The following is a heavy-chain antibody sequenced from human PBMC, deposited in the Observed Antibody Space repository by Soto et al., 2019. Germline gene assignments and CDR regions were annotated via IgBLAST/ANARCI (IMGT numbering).Heavy chain of an antibody. D-gene: IGHD2-15*01. CDR1: GFSLSTSGVG. CDR2: IYWNGDK. J-gene: IGHJ4*02. CDR3: ARTEGGGYRSGGSCYGVDY. Sequence: QITLKESGPTLVKPTQTLTLTCTFSGFSLSTSGVGVGWIRQPPGKALEWLALIYWNGDKRYSPSLKSRLTITKDTSKNQVVLTMTNMDPVDTATYFCARTEGGGYRSGGSCYGVDYWGQGTLVTVSS. V-gene: IGHV2-5*01.